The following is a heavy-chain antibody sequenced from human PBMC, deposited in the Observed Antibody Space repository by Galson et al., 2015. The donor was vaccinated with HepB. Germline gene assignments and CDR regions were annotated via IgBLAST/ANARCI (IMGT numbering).Heavy chain of an antibody. V-gene: IGHV5-10-1*01. CDR2: IDPSDSYT. CDR3: ARHRGAVAGREGIWYFDL. CDR1: GYSFTSYW. Sequence: QSGAEVKKPGESLRISCKGSGYSFTSYWISWVRQMPGKGLEWMGRIDPSDSYTNYSPSFQGHVTISADKSISTAYLQWSSLKASDTAMYYCARHRGAVAGREGIWYFDLWGRGTLVTVSS. J-gene: IGHJ2*01. D-gene: IGHD6-19*01.